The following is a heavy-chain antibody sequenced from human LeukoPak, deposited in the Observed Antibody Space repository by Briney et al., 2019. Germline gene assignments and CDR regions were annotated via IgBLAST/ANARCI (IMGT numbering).Heavy chain of an antibody. J-gene: IGHJ3*02. D-gene: IGHD3-16*02. Sequence: ASVKVSCKVSGYTLTELSMHWVRQAPGKGLEWMGGFDPEDGETIYAQKFQGRVTMTEDTSTDTAYMELSSLRSEDTAVYYCARDSKTSYDYVWGSYRMTDAFDIWGQGTMVTVSS. CDR2: FDPEDGET. CDR1: GYTLTELS. CDR3: ARDSKTSYDYVWGSYRMTDAFDI. V-gene: IGHV1-24*01.